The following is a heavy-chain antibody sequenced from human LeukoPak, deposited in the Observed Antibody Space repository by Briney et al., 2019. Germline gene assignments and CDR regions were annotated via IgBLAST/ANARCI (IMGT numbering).Heavy chain of an antibody. V-gene: IGHV3-74*01. Sequence: GGSLRLSCAASGFTFSSYWMHWVRQAPGKGLVWVSHINTDGSSTTYADSVKGRFTISRDNAKRTLYLQMNSLRAEDTAVYYCARGGPLARTTDYWGQGTLVTVSS. CDR2: INTDGSST. CDR3: ARGGPLARTTDY. J-gene: IGHJ4*02. D-gene: IGHD1-1*01. CDR1: GFTFSSYW.